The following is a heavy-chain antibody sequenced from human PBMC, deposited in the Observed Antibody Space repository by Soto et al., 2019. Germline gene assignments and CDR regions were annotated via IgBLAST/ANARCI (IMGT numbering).Heavy chain of an antibody. D-gene: IGHD5-18*01. Sequence: SETLSLTCAVYGGSFSGYYWSWIRQPPGKGLEWIGEINHSGSTNYNPSLKSRVTISVDTSKNQFSLKLSSVTAADTAVYYCAREVGGYSYGYGYYYGMDVWGQGTTVTVSS. V-gene: IGHV4-34*01. J-gene: IGHJ6*02. CDR2: INHSGST. CDR3: AREVGGYSYGYGYYYGMDV. CDR1: GGSFSGYY.